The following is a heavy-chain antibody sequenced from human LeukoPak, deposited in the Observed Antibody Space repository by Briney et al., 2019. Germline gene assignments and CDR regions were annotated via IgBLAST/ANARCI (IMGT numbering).Heavy chain of an antibody. Sequence: PSETLSLTCAVYGGSFSGYYWSWIRQPPGKGLEWIGEINHSGSTNYNPSLKSRVTISVDTSKNQSSLKLSSVTAADTAVYYCARSTALGCSSTSCYTADYWGQGTLVTVSS. CDR2: INHSGST. CDR3: ARSTALGCSSTSCYTADY. CDR1: GGSFSGYY. J-gene: IGHJ4*02. V-gene: IGHV4-34*01. D-gene: IGHD2-2*02.